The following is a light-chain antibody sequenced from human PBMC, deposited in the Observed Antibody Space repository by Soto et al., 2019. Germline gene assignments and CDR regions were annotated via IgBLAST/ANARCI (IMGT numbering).Light chain of an antibody. J-gene: IGLJ1*01. CDR3: LSYTRSSIYV. V-gene: IGLV2-14*03. CDR1: SSDVGGYNY. CDR2: GVS. Sequence: QSALTQPASVSGSPGQSITIFCSGTSSDVGGYNYVSWYQHHPGKAPKVVLYGVSNRPSGVSNRFSGSKSGNTATLTISGLQAEDEADYYCLSYTRSSIYVFGTGTKVTVL.